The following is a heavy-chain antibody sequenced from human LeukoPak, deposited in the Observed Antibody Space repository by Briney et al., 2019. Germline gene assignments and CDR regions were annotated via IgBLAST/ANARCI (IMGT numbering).Heavy chain of an antibody. CDR2: INPIGGGT. CDR1: GYTFTGYS. V-gene: IGHV1-2*02. CDR3: ARERGYCVSSSCYTSDAFDI. Sequence: HGASVKVSCKTSGYTFTGYSIHWVRQAPGHGLEWMGWINPIGGGTIYAQRFQGRVTMTRDTSISTAYMEVNRLRSDDTAVYYCARERGYCVSSSCYTSDAFDIWGQGTMVTVSS. J-gene: IGHJ3*02. D-gene: IGHD2-2*02.